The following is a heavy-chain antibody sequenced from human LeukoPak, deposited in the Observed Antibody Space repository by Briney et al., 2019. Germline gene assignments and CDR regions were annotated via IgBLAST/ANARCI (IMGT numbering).Heavy chain of an antibody. J-gene: IGHJ4*02. Sequence: ASETLSLTCAVYGGSFNNYYWSWIRQPPGKGLEWIGEINHSGSTNYNPSLKSRVTISADTSKNQFSLKLTSVSAADTAVYYCARVQAAGDGYYFDFWGRGTLVTVSS. CDR2: INHSGST. V-gene: IGHV4-34*01. CDR3: ARVQAAGDGYYFDF. CDR1: GGSFNNYY. D-gene: IGHD7-27*01.